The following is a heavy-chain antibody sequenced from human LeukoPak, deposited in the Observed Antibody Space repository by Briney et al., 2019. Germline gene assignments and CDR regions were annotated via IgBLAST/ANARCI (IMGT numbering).Heavy chain of an antibody. CDR3: ARASAVAGTRDY. Sequence: GGSLRLSCTASGFSFSSYWMSWVRQAPGKGLEWVANIKQGGSDKYYADSVKGRFTISRDNAKNSLYLQMNSLRAEDSALYYCARASAVAGTRDYWGQGTLVTVSS. CDR2: IKQGGSDK. CDR1: GFSFSSYW. D-gene: IGHD6-19*01. V-gene: IGHV3-7*01. J-gene: IGHJ4*02.